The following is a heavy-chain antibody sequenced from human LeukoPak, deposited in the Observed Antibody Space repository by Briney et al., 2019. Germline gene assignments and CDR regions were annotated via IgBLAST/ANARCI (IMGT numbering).Heavy chain of an antibody. Sequence: ASVKVSCKASGYTFTGYYMHWVRQAPGQGLEWMGWINPNSGGTNYAQKFQGRVTMTRDTSISTAYMELSRLRSDDTAVYYCARAKMVRKTSWFDPWGQGTLVTVSS. V-gene: IGHV1-2*02. J-gene: IGHJ5*02. CDR3: ARAKMVRKTSWFDP. D-gene: IGHD3-10*01. CDR1: GYTFTGYY. CDR2: INPNSGGT.